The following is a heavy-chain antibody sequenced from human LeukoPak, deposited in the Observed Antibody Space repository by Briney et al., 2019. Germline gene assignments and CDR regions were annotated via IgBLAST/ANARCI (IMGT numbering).Heavy chain of an antibody. CDR3: ARGVNVVVPAAIVPYYYYYYMDV. D-gene: IGHD2-2*02. V-gene: IGHV4-59*01. CDR2: IYYSGST. J-gene: IGHJ6*03. Sequence: PSETLSLTCTVSGGSISSYYWSWIRQPPGKGLEWIGYIYYSGSTNYNPSLKSRVTISVDTSKNQFSLKLSSVTAADTAVYYCARGVNVVVPAAIVPYYYYYYMDVWGKGTTVTVSS. CDR1: GGSISSYY.